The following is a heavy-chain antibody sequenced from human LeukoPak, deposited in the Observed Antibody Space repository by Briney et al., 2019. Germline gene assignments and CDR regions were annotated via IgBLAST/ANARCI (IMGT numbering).Heavy chain of an antibody. J-gene: IGHJ4*02. CDR3: ARFLGVTVTTTRYYDY. V-gene: IGHV5-51*01. CDR1: GYSFTSYW. D-gene: IGHD4-17*01. Sequence: GESLKISCKGSGYSFTSYWIGWVRQMPGKGLEWMGIIYPGDSDTRYSPSFQGRVTISADKSISTAYLQWSSLKASDTAMYYCARFLGVTVTTTRYYDYWGQGSLVTVSS. CDR2: IYPGDSDT.